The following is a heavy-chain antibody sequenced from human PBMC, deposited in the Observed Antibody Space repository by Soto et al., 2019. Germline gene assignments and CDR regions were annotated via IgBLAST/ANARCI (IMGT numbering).Heavy chain of an antibody. CDR1: GFTFSSYA. CDR3: AKDFGLLPPAIRFDWFDP. J-gene: IGHJ5*02. D-gene: IGHD2-2*02. Sequence: GGSLRLSCAASGFTFSSYAMSWVRQAPGKGLEWVSAISGSGGSTYYADSVKGRFTISRDNSKNTLYLQMNSLRAEDTAVYYSAKDFGLLPPAIRFDWFDPWGQGTLVTVSS. V-gene: IGHV3-23*01. CDR2: ISGSGGST.